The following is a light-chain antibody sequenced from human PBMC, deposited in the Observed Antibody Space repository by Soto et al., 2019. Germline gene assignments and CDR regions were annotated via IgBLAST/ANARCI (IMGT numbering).Light chain of an antibody. CDR1: SSDVGGYNY. CDR2: DVT. J-gene: IGLJ1*01. CDR3: CSYAGSDFYV. V-gene: IGLV2-11*01. Sequence: QSALTQPRSVSGSPGQSVTISCTGTSSDVGGYNYVSWYQQHPGKAPKLMIYDVTKRPLGVPDRLSGSKSGNTASLIISGLQAEDEADYCCCSYAGSDFYVFXTGTKVTVL.